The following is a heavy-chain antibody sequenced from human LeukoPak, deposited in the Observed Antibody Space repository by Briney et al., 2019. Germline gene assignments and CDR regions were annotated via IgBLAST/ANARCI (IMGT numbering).Heavy chain of an antibody. V-gene: IGHV1-69*01. CDR3: ARDSAVVVPAATSWFDP. CDR2: IIPIFGTA. CDR1: GGTFSSYA. D-gene: IGHD2-2*01. J-gene: IGHJ5*02. Sequence: ASVTVSCKASGGTFSSYAISWVRQAPGQGLEWMGVIIPIFGTANYAQKFQGRVTITADESTSTAYMELSSLRSEDTAVYYCARDSAVVVPAATSWFDPWGQGTLVTVSS.